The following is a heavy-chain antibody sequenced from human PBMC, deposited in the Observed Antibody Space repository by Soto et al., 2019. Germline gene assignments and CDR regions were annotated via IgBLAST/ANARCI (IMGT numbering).Heavy chain of an antibody. CDR2: IYSGGST. Sequence: GGSLRLSCAASGFTVSSNYMSWVRQAPGKGLEWVSVIYSGGSTYYADSVKGRFTISRGNSKNTLYLQMNSLRAEDTAVYYCARRERRSDYYDSSGYYSPAGAFDIWGQGTMVTVSS. V-gene: IGHV3-53*01. CDR1: GFTVSSNY. D-gene: IGHD3-22*01. J-gene: IGHJ3*02. CDR3: ARRERRSDYYDSSGYYSPAGAFDI.